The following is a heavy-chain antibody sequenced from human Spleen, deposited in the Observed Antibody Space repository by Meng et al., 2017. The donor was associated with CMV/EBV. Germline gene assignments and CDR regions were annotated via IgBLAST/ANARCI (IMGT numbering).Heavy chain of an antibody. CDR1: EFGVSSYW. D-gene: IGHD2-2*01. CDR2: ITADRTIT. V-gene: IGHV3-74*01. Sequence: RLSCVASEFGVSSYWMHWVRQGPGKGLVWVSRITADRTITSYADSVRGRFTISRDNAKNTLYLHMDSLTAEDTAMYYCARDATLPDYWGQGTLVTVSS. J-gene: IGHJ4*02. CDR3: ARDATLPDY.